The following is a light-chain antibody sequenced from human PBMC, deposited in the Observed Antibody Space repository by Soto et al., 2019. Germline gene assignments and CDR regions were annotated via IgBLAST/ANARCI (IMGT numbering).Light chain of an antibody. J-gene: IGKJ5*01. Sequence: EIVMTQSPATLSLSPGERATLSCRASQSLTTDLAWYQQKPGQPPRLLIYGASTRATGIPARFSGSGSGTDFTLTISSLQSEDFAVYYCQQRSTWPPITFGQGTRLEIK. CDR1: QSLTTD. V-gene: IGKV3-15*01. CDR3: QQRSTWPPIT. CDR2: GAS.